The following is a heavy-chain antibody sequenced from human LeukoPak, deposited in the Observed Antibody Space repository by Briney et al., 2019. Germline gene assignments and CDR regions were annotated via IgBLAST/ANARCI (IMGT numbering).Heavy chain of an antibody. J-gene: IGHJ4*02. CDR3: ARASLGLQIDY. D-gene: IGHD2-15*01. Sequence: SEPLSPTCTVSGGSVSSGSYYWSWIRQPPGKGLEWIGYIYYSGSTNYNPSLKSRVTISVDTSKNQFSLKLSSVTAADTAVYYCARASLGLQIDYWGQGTLVTVSS. CDR2: IYYSGST. V-gene: IGHV4-61*01. CDR1: GGSVSSGSYY.